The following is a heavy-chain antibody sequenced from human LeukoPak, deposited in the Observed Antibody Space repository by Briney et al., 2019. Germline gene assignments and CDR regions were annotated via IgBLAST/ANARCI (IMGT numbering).Heavy chain of an antibody. V-gene: IGHV1-18*01. CDR2: ISAYNGNT. CDR3: ARIRTPSMDV. D-gene: IGHD2-2*01. Sequence: GASVKVSCKASGYTFTAQYMHWVRRAPGQGLEWMGWISAYNGNTNYAQKLQGRVTMTTDTSTSTAYMELRSLRSDDTAVYYCARIRTPSMDVWGKGTTVTVSS. CDR1: GYTFTAQY. J-gene: IGHJ6*03.